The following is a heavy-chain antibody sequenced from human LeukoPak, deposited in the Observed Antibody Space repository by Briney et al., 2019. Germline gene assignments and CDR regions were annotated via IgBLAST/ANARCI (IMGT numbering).Heavy chain of an antibody. V-gene: IGHV4-59*01. CDR3: ARVEYAYYGMDV. Sequence: SETLSLTCTVSGGSISSYYWSWIRQPPGKGLEWIGYIYYSGSTYYNPSLKSRVTISVDTSKNQFSLKLSSVTAADTAVYYCARVEYAYYGMDVWGQGTTVTVYS. J-gene: IGHJ6*02. D-gene: IGHD2/OR15-2a*01. CDR1: GGSISSYY. CDR2: IYYSGST.